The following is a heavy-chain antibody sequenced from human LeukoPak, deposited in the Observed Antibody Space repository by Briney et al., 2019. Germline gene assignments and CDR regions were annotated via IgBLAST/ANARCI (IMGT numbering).Heavy chain of an antibody. Sequence: ASVKVSCKTSGYTFTGYYIHWVRQAPGQGLEWMGWINPDGGGTDYAQKFQGRITMTRETSISTAYMEMSRLRSDDTAVYYSVSLLPVPRSYGMDVWGQGTTVTVSS. CDR2: INPDGGGT. V-gene: IGHV1-2*02. CDR1: GYTFTGYY. J-gene: IGHJ6*02. CDR3: VSLLPVPRSYGMDV.